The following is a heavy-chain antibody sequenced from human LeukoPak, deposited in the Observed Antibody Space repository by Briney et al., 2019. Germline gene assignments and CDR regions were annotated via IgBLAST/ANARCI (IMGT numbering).Heavy chain of an antibody. J-gene: IGHJ4*02. D-gene: IGHD5-18*01. Sequence: SETLSLTCTVSGGSISSGSYYWSWIRQPAEKRLEWSGRIYTSGSTNYNPSLKSRVTISVDTSKNQFSLKLSSVTAADTAVYYCASSGYSYGYYFDYWGQGTLVTVSS. CDR3: ASSGYSYGYYFDY. V-gene: IGHV4-61*02. CDR1: GGSISSGSYY. CDR2: IYTSGST.